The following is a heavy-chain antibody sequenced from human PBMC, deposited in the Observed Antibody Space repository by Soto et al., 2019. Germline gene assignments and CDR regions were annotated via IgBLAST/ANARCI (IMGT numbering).Heavy chain of an antibody. V-gene: IGHV1-69*13. CDR2: IIPIFGTA. D-gene: IGHD3-22*01. CDR1: GGTFSSYA. Sequence: SVKVSCKASGGTFSSYAISWVRQAPGQGLEWMGGIIPIFGTANYAQKFQGRVTITADESTSTAYMELSSLRSEDTAVYYCALPYYYDSSGYSYHYNWFDTWGQGNLVTVSS. J-gene: IGHJ5*02. CDR3: ALPYYYDSSGYSYHYNWFDT.